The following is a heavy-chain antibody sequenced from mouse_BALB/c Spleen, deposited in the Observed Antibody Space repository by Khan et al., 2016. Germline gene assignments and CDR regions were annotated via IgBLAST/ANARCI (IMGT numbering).Heavy chain of an antibody. D-gene: IGHD1-1*01. Sequence: EVQLEESGGGLVQPGGSLLLPCAASGFAFSRYWMSWVRQPPGKALEWIGDMNPDSITLNCTPSLNDKFIISRDNAKNTLYLQMSKVKSEGTAFYTCVSILGYTRYDAMDCWGQGTTGTVSS. CDR1: GFAFSRYW. V-gene: IGHV4-1*02. CDR2: MNPDSITL. J-gene: IGHJ4*01. CDR3: VSILGYTRYDAMDC.